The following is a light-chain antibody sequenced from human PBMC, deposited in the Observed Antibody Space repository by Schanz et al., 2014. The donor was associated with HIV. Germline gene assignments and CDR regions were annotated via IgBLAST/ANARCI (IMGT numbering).Light chain of an antibody. Sequence: QSVLTQPPSASGTPGQRVTISCSGSSSNIGSNYVYWYQQFPGTAPKLLIYRNNLRPSGVPDRFSGSKSGTSASLAISGLRSEDEADYYCAAWDDSLSGRVFGGGTKLTVL. CDR3: AAWDDSLSGRV. V-gene: IGLV1-47*01. J-gene: IGLJ3*02. CDR2: RNN. CDR1: SSNIGSNY.